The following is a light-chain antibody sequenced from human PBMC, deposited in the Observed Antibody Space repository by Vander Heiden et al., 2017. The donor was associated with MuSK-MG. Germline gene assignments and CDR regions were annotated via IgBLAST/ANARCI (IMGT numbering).Light chain of an antibody. CDR2: RNN. Sequence: QSVLTQPPSASGTPGQRVPISCSGSSSNIGSNYVYWYQQLPGTAPKLLIYRNNQRPSGVPDRFSGSKSGTSASLAISGLWSEDEADYYCAAWDDSLSGYVFGTGTKVTVL. J-gene: IGLJ1*01. V-gene: IGLV1-47*03. CDR3: AAWDDSLSGYV. CDR1: SSNIGSNY.